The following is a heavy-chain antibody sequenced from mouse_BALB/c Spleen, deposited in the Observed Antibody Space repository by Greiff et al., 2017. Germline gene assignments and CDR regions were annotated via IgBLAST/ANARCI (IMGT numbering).Heavy chain of an antibody. V-gene: IGHV1-20*02. J-gene: IGHJ4*01. CDR1: GYSFTGYF. Sequence: VQLQQSGPELVKPGASVKISCKASGYSFTGYFMNWVMQSHGKSLEWIGRINPYNGDTFYNQKFKGKATLTVDKSSSTAHMELRSLASEDSAVYYCAFTTVVANYAMDNWGQGTSVTVSS. CDR3: AFTTVVANYAMDN. D-gene: IGHD1-1*01. CDR2: INPYNGDT.